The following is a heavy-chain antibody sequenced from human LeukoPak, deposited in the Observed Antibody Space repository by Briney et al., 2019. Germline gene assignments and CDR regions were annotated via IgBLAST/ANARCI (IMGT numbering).Heavy chain of an antibody. J-gene: IGHJ5*02. D-gene: IGHD3-10*01. CDR1: GFTFSDYW. Sequence: GGSLRLSCAASGFTFSDYWMSWVRQAPGKGLEWVANIKKDGSEKHYVDSVKGRFTISRDNAKNSLYLQMSSLRAEDTAVFYCARYYYGSGTSFDPWGQGTLVTVSS. V-gene: IGHV3-7*01. CDR3: ARYYYGSGTSFDP. CDR2: IKKDGSEK.